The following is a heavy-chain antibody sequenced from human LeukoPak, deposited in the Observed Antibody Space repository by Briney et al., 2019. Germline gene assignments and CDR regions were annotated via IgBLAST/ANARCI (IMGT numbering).Heavy chain of an antibody. J-gene: IGHJ4*02. CDR3: ARAGFTFSDYFGSFFDY. D-gene: IGHD3-10*01. Sequence: GGSLRLSCAASGFTFSSYSMNWVRQAPGKGLEWVSYISSSSSTIYYADSVKGRFTTSRDNAKNSLYLQMTSLRAEDTAVYYCARAGFTFSDYFGSFFDYWGQGTLVTVSS. V-gene: IGHV3-48*01. CDR1: GFTFSSYS. CDR2: ISSSSSTI.